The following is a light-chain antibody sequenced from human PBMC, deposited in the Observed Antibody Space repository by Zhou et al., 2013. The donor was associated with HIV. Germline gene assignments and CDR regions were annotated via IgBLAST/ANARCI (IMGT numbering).Light chain of an antibody. Sequence: DIQMTQSPSSVSASVGDRITITCRASQDISGWLAWYQQNPGKAPRLLIFDASGLQSGVPSRFSGSGSGTDFTLTISSLQPEDFATYYCQCGYSTPGTFGQGTKVEIK. J-gene: IGKJ1*01. CDR2: DAS. CDR3: QCGYSTPGT. CDR1: QDISGW. V-gene: IGKV1-12*01.